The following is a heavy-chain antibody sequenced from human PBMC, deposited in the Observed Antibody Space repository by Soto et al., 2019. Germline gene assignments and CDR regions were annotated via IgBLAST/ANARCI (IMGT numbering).Heavy chain of an antibody. D-gene: IGHD2-15*01. Sequence: QVQLQQWGAGLLKPSETLSLTCAVYGGSFSGYYWSWIRQPPGKGLEWIGEINHSGSTNYNPSLKSRVTISVDTSTNQCSLKLSSVTAADTAVYYCARAAPRYCSGGSCYSGRDYWDQGTLVTVSS. CDR1: GGSFSGYY. CDR2: INHSGST. J-gene: IGHJ4*02. CDR3: ARAAPRYCSGGSCYSGRDY. V-gene: IGHV4-34*01.